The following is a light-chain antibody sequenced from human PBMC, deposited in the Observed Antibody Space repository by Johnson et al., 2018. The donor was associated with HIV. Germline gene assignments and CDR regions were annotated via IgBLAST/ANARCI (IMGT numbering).Light chain of an antibody. J-gene: IGLJ1*01. V-gene: IGLV1-51*01. Sequence: QFVLTQPPSVSAAPGQKVTISCSGSISNIGNNYVSWYQQLPGTAPKLLIYDNNKRPSGIPDRFSGSKSGTSATLGITGLQTGDEADYYCATLDSSLSAGGANYVFGTGTKVTVL. CDR2: DNN. CDR1: ISNIGNNY. CDR3: ATLDSSLSAGGANYV.